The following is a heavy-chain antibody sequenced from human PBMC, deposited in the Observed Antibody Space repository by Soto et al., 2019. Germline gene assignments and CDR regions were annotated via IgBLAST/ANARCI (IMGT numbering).Heavy chain of an antibody. V-gene: IGHV3-7*01. J-gene: IGHJ4*02. Sequence: PGGSLRLSCAASRFTFSSYWMSWFRQAPGKGLEWVANIKQDGSEKHHVDSVKGRFTISRDNAKNSLFLQMNSLRAEDTAVYYCAKIRSAGEPDYWGQGTLVTVSS. CDR2: IKQDGSEK. CDR3: AKIRSAGEPDY. CDR1: RFTFSSYW.